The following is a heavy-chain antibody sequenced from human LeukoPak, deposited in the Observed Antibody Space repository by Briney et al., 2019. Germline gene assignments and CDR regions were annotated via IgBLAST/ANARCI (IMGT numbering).Heavy chain of an antibody. CDR2: FLYSGSA. Sequence: PSETLSLTCTVSGGSINPYYWSWIRQVPGKGLEWLGYFLYSGSANYNPSLKSRISISVDTSKKQISLTLTSVTAAGTAVYYCARHCSTTTCQYYYYHMDVWGKGTTVTVSS. CDR3: ARHCSTTTCQYYYYHMDV. J-gene: IGHJ6*03. D-gene: IGHD2-2*01. V-gene: IGHV4-59*08. CDR1: GGSINPYY.